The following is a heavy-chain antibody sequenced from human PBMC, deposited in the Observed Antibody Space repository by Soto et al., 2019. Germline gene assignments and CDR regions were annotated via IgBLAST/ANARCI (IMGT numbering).Heavy chain of an antibody. CDR3: ERGHGNLDY. CDR1: CGSSNSGCFY. V-gene: IGHV4-31*03. CDR2: IYYSAYSGTT. J-gene: IGHJ4*02. Sequence: PSETLSLTCTVSCGSSNSGCFYWTWIRQHPGKGREWIGNIYYSAYSGTTSYNASLKSRITRSADTSKNQFCLRLSSVTAANTALYYGERGHGNLDYGGQGTLVTVSS.